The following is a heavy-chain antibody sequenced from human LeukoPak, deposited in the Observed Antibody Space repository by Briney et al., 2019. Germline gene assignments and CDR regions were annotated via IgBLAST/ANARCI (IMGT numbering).Heavy chain of an antibody. CDR2: IRYDGSNK. Sequence: GGSLRLSCAASGFTFISYGMHWVRQAPGKGLEWVAFIRYDGSNKYYADSVQGRFTISRDNSKNTLYLQMNTLRGEDTAVYYCAKDLASMTYFDYWGQGTLVTVSS. J-gene: IGHJ4*02. D-gene: IGHD6-6*01. CDR1: GFTFISYG. V-gene: IGHV3-30*02. CDR3: AKDLASMTYFDY.